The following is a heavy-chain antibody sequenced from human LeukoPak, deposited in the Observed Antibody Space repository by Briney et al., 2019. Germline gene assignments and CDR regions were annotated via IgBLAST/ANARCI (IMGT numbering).Heavy chain of an antibody. J-gene: IGHJ6*03. CDR1: GGSFSGYY. V-gene: IGHV4-34*01. CDR2: INHSGST. D-gene: IGHD4-17*01. Sequence: SETLSLTCAVYGGSFSGYYWSWIRQPPGKGLEWIGDINHSGSTNYNPSLKSRVTISVDTSKNQFSLKLSSVTAADTAVYYCARVGPYGAYYYYYYMDVWGKGTTVTVSS. CDR3: ARVGPYGAYYYYYYMDV.